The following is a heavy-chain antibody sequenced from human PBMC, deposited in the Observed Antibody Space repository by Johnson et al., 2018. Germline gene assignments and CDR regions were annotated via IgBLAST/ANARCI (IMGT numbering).Heavy chain of an antibody. CDR1: GFTFDGFS. CDR2: ISSSGTTT. CDR3: ERGGSYTSCYRPDYFLN. V-gene: IGHV3-48*02. D-gene: IGHD2-2*02. J-gene: IGHJ1*01. Sequence: VQLVESGGGLVQPGGSLRLSCAASGFTFDGFSMNWVRQAPGKGLEWVTHISSSGTTTYYADSVRGRFTLSIANAKNSLYLQVNSLRDEETAVYYGERGGSYTSCYRPDYFLNWCQGTLVTVSS.